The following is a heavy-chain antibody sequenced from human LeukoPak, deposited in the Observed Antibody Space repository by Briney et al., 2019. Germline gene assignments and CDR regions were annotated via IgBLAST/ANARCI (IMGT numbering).Heavy chain of an antibody. CDR1: GFTFSSHW. Sequence: GGSLRLSCAASGFTFSSHWMHWVRQVPGKGLVWVSRINSDGSSTSYADSVKGRFTISRDNAKNMLYLQMNSLRAEDTAVYYCARELVVVATLLEDYWGQGTLVTVSS. J-gene: IGHJ4*02. D-gene: IGHD5-12*01. CDR2: INSDGSST. V-gene: IGHV3-74*01. CDR3: ARELVVVATLLEDY.